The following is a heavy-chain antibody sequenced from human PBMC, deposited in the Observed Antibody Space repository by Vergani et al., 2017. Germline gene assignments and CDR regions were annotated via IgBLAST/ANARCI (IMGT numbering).Heavy chain of an antibody. V-gene: IGHV1-24*01. CDR2: FDPEHGEV. J-gene: IGHJ4*02. D-gene: IGHD3-22*01. CDR3: AIVTDDYDSSGYYLDY. Sequence: QVQLVQSGSEVRKPGASVKVSCQVSGYSLTELTIHWVRQAPGKGLEWMGGFDPEHGEVTFAHHIQGRVTMTEDRSTDTAYMELGSLRPEDTALYYCAIVTDDYDSSGYYLDYWGQGTLVTVSS. CDR1: GYSLTELT.